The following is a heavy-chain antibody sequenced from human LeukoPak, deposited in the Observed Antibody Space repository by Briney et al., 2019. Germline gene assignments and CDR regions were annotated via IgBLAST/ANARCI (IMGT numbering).Heavy chain of an antibody. CDR1: GGSVSSGSYY. CDR3: ARDLLPRSGVDY. CDR2: IYYSGST. Sequence: SETLSLTCTVSGGSVSSGSYYWSWIRQPPGEGLEWIGYIYYSGSTNYNPSLKSRVTISVDTSKNQFSLRLSSVTAADTAVYYCARDLLPRSGVDYWGQGTLVTVSS. D-gene: IGHD3-16*01. J-gene: IGHJ4*02. V-gene: IGHV4-61*01.